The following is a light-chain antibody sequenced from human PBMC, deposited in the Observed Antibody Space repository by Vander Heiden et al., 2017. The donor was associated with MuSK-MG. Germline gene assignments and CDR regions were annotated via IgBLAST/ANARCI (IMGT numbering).Light chain of an antibody. V-gene: IGLV3-27*01. CDR1: VLGRKY. J-gene: IGLJ2*01. CDR2: KDS. Sequence: YELTQPSSVSVSPGQTARITCSGDVLGRKYARWFQQKLGQAPLLLIYKDSERPSGIPERFSGSSSGTTITLTISGAQVEDEAEYYCYCATDNYLGLFGGGTKLTVL. CDR3: YCATDNYLGL.